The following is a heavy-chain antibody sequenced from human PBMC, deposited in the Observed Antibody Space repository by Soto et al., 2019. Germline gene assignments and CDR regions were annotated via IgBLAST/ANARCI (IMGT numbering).Heavy chain of an antibody. CDR1: GGSISSSY. CDR3: ATSSRSSWRYYYMDV. Sequence: QVQLQESGPGLVKPSETLSLTCTVSGGSISSSYWSWIRQPPGKGLEYIGYVYYSGSTNYNPSLQRRVTISLDTSKDQLALPLSSVTAADTAVYYCATSSRSSWRYYYMDVWGKGTTVTVSS. V-gene: IGHV4-59*01. J-gene: IGHJ6*03. CDR2: VYYSGST. D-gene: IGHD6-6*01.